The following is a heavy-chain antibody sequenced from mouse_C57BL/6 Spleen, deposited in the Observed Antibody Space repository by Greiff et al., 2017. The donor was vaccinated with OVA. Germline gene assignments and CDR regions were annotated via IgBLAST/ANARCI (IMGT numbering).Heavy chain of an antibody. CDR1: GYTFTSYW. V-gene: IGHV1-61*01. CDR3: ARMAYYGNYYYAMDY. J-gene: IGHJ4*01. CDR2: IYPSDSET. D-gene: IGHD2-1*01. Sequence: QVQLQQPGAELVRPGSSVKLSCKASGYTFTSYWMDWVKQRPGQGLEWIGNIYPSDSETHYNQKFKDKATLTVDKSSSTAYMQLSSLTSEDSAVYYCARMAYYGNYYYAMDYWGQGTSVTVSS.